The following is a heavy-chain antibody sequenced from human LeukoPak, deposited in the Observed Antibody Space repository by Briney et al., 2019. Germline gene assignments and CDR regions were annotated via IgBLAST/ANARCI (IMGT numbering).Heavy chain of an antibody. Sequence: PSETLSLTCTVSGGSISSSSYYWGWIRQPPGKGLEWIGSIYYSGSTYYNPSLKSRVTISVDTSKNQFSLKLSSVTAADTAVYYCARLAIGRVGAPRSDYWGQGTLVTVSS. D-gene: IGHD1-26*01. V-gene: IGHV4-39*01. CDR2: IYYSGST. CDR3: ARLAIGRVGAPRSDY. J-gene: IGHJ4*02. CDR1: GGSISSSSYY.